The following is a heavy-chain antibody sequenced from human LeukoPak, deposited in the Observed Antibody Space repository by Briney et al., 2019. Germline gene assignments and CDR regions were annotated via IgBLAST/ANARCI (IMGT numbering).Heavy chain of an antibody. J-gene: IGHJ4*02. D-gene: IGHD6-19*01. CDR3: AREGSGWYYFDY. Sequence: GGSLRLSCAASGFTFSSYSMNWVRQAPGKGLEWVSYISSSSSTMYYADSVKGRFSISRDNAKNSLYLQMNSLRAEDTAVYYCAREGSGWYYFDYWGQGTLVTVSS. CDR2: ISSSSSTM. CDR1: GFTFSSYS. V-gene: IGHV3-48*01.